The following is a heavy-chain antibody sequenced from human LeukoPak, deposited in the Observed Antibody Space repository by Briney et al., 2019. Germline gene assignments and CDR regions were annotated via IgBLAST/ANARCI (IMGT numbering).Heavy chain of an antibody. CDR1: GYSISSGYY. CDR2: IYHSGST. V-gene: IGHV4-38-2*02. CDR3: ARCLPGQAEITMLQNWFDP. J-gene: IGHJ5*02. Sequence: SETLSLTCTVSGYSISSGYYWGWIRQPPGKGLEWIGSIYHSGSTYYNPSLKSRVTISVDTSKNQFSLKLSSVTAADTAVYYCARCLPGQAEITMLQNWFDPWGQGTLVTVSS. D-gene: IGHD3-10*01.